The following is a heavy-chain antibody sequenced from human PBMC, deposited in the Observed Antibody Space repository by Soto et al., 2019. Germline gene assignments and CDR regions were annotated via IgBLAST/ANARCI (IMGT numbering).Heavy chain of an antibody. Sequence: SETLSLTCAVYGGSFSGYYWSWIRQPPGKGLEWIGEINHSGSTNYNPSLKSRVTISVDTSKNQFSLKLTSVTAADTAVYYCAREKGWGGAQRTTMVRGVNYFDYWGQGTLVTVSS. CDR3: AREKGWGGAQRTTMVRGVNYFDY. CDR1: GGSFSGYY. D-gene: IGHD3-10*01. CDR2: INHSGST. J-gene: IGHJ4*02. V-gene: IGHV4-34*01.